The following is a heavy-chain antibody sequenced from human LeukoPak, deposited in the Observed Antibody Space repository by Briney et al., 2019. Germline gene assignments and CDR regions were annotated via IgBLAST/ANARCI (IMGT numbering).Heavy chain of an antibody. CDR1: GFSFNEYA. CDR3: ARHGSGRKYFDPLDY. V-gene: IGHV3-33*08. CDR2: IWRDGSNK. Sequence: PGGSLRLSCAAAGFSFNEYAMHWVRQAPGKGLEWVAVIWRDGSNKYYADSVKGRFTVSRDNPKNTLNLQMDRLRVEDTAVYYCARHGSGRKYFDPLDYWGQGTLVTVSS. D-gene: IGHD1-26*01. J-gene: IGHJ4*02.